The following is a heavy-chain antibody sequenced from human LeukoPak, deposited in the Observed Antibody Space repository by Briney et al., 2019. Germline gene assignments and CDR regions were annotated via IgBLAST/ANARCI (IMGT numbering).Heavy chain of an antibody. V-gene: IGHV4-39*01. CDR1: GGSISSGTYY. Sequence: SETLSLTCTVSGGSISSGTYYWGWIRPPPGKGLEWIGNIYYSGSPYYNPSLKSRVTIPVDTSKNQFSLKLSSVAAADTAVYYCASMVTYMSGFDYWGQGTLVTVSS. CDR3: ASMVTYMSGFDY. CDR2: IYYSGSP. J-gene: IGHJ4*02. D-gene: IGHD5-18*01.